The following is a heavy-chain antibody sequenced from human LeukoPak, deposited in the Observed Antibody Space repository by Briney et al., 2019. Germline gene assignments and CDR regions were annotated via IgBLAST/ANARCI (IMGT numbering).Heavy chain of an antibody. CDR3: ARGDFYDGGGRNWFDP. D-gene: IGHD3-16*01. CDR2: IHTSGTT. CDR1: GVSIRSYY. Sequence: SETLSLTCTVSGVSIRSYYWNFIRQPAGKGLEWIGRIHTSGTTYYNASLESRVTMSVDTSKNQFSLRLTSVTAADTAVYYCARGDFYDGGGRNWFDPWGQGTLVTVSS. V-gene: IGHV4-4*07. J-gene: IGHJ5*02.